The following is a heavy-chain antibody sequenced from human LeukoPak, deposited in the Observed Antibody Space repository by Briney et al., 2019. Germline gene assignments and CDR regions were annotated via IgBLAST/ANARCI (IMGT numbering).Heavy chain of an antibody. J-gene: IGHJ4*02. Sequence: GGSLRLSCAASEFTFGRYALSWVRQAPGKGLEWVSVISVSGTSTSNADSVKGRFTISRDNPRNTPYLQMNSLRAEDTALYYCAIMHPYYDGNGYWVQWGQGTLVTVSS. V-gene: IGHV3-23*01. CDR2: ISVSGTST. CDR1: EFTFGRYA. CDR3: AIMHPYYDGNGYWVQ. D-gene: IGHD3-22*01.